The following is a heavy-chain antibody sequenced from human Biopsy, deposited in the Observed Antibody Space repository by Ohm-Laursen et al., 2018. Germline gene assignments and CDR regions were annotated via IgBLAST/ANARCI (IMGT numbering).Heavy chain of an antibody. J-gene: IGHJ6*02. CDR3: ARAIRNQLLQDV. CDR2: VNPISGNT. CDR1: GYTFSSYD. Sequence: ASVKVSCKASGYTFSSYDVTWVRQATGQGLEWMGWVNPISGNTGYAQKFRGRVTMTGDISSSTAYLDLYSLTSEDTATYFCARAIRNQLLQDVWGQGTTVTVS. D-gene: IGHD2-2*01. V-gene: IGHV1-8*01.